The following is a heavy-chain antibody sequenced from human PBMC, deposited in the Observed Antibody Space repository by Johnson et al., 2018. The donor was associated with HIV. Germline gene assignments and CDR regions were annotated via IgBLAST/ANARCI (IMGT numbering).Heavy chain of an antibody. Sequence: QVQLVESGGGLVQPGGSLRLSCVVSGFSFSDYYMSWIRQSPEKGLEWVSYISSSGGTIYYADSVKGRFSISRDNAKNSLYLQMNSLRAEDTAVYYCARDRGYWDAFDIWGQGTMVTVSS. J-gene: IGHJ3*02. D-gene: IGHD3-22*01. V-gene: IGHV3-11*04. CDR2: ISSSGGTI. CDR1: GFSFSDYY. CDR3: ARDRGYWDAFDI.